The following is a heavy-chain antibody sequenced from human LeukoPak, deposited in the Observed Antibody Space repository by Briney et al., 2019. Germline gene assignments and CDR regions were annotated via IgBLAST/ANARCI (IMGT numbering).Heavy chain of an antibody. CDR2: INHSGST. J-gene: IGHJ4*02. V-gene: IGHV4-34*01. D-gene: IGHD3-10*01. CDR3: ARAQPTYYYGSGSYICY. CDR1: GGSFSGYY. Sequence: SETLSLTCAVYGGSFSGYYWSWIRQPPGKGLEWIGEINHSGSTDYNPSLKSRVTISVDTSKNQFSLKLSSVTAADTAVYYCARAQPTYYYGSGSYICYWGQGTLVTVSS.